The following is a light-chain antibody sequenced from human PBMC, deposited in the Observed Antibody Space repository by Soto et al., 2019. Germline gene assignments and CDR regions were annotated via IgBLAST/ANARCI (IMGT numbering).Light chain of an antibody. Sequence: QSALTQPASVSGSLGQSITISCTGTSSDVGGYIYVSWYQQHPGKAPKLMIYEVTNRPSGVSNRFSGSKSGNTASLTISGLQAEDEADYYCISYTSISTYVFGTGTKLTVL. CDR3: ISYTSISTYV. CDR1: SSDVGGYIY. V-gene: IGLV2-14*01. J-gene: IGLJ1*01. CDR2: EVT.